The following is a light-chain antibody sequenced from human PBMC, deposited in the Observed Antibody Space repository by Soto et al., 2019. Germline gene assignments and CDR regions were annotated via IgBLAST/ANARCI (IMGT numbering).Light chain of an antibody. Sequence: EIVLTQSPGTLSLSPGERATLSCRASQSVSSSYLAWYQQKPGQAPRLLIYGASSRATGIPDRLSGSGSGTDFTLTISRLEPEDFAVYYCQQYGSSPGYTFGQGTKVDIK. CDR2: GAS. CDR1: QSVSSSY. J-gene: IGKJ2*01. CDR3: QQYGSSPGYT. V-gene: IGKV3-20*01.